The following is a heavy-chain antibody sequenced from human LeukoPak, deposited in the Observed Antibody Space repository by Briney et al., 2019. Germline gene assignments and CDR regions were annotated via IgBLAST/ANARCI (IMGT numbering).Heavy chain of an antibody. CDR2: IYYSGST. D-gene: IGHD1-1*01. Sequence: PSETLSLTCTVSGGSISRGDYYWSWLRQPPGKGLEWIGYIYYSGSTYYNPSLKSRVTISVDTSKNQFSLKLSSVTAADTAVYYCARDLRYSSGSWFDPWGQGTLVTVSS. CDR3: ARDLRYSSGSWFDP. J-gene: IGHJ5*02. CDR1: GGSISRGDYY. V-gene: IGHV4-30-4*08.